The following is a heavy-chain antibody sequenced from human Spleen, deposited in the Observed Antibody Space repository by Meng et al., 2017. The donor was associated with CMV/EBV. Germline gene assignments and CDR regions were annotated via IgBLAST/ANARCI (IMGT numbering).Heavy chain of an antibody. V-gene: IGHV1-69*05. D-gene: IGHD3-22*01. J-gene: IGHJ1*01. CDR2: ITPAFETA. Sequence: APGHGLEWLGWITPAFETADYAQEFRDRGTISTDDSANTAYMEMSSLAYEDTAVYFCARERDYFKDKEEYRSSVDFYTEPREYFLHWGQGTLVTVSS. CDR3: ARERDYFKDKEEYRSSVDFYTEPREYFLH.